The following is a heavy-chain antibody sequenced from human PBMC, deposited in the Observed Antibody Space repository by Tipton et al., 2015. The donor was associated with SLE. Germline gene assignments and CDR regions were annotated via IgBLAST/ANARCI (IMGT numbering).Heavy chain of an antibody. D-gene: IGHD2-2*01. V-gene: IGHV1-18*01. J-gene: IGHJ4*02. Sequence: LVQSGAEVKVSCRASGYTFTNYGISWVRQAPGQGLEWMGWISAYTGNTNYALALQGRVSLTTDTSTSTAYMELRNLRSDDTAVYYCARWQGYCGSTSCRQFDYWGQGTLVTVSS. CDR1: GYTFTNYG. CDR2: ISAYTGNT. CDR3: ARWQGYCGSTSCRQFDY.